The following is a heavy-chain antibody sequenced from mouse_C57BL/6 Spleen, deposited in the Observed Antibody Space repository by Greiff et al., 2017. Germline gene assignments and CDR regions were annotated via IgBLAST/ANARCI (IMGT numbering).Heavy chain of an antibody. CDR1: GYTFTSYG. D-gene: IGHD1-1*01. CDR2: IYPRSGNT. CDR3: ARSAYGSSPMDY. J-gene: IGHJ4*01. Sequence: QVQLQQSGAELARPGASVKLSCKASGYTFTSYGLSWVKQRTGQGLEWIGEIYPRSGNTYYNEEFKGKATLTADKSSSTAYMELRSLTSEDSAVYFCARSAYGSSPMDYWGQGTSVTVSS. V-gene: IGHV1-81*01.